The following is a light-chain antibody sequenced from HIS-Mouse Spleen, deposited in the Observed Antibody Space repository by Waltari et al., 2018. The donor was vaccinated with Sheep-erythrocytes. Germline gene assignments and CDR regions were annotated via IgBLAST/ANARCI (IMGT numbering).Light chain of an antibody. CDR1: RSDVGSYNL. V-gene: IGLV2-23*01. J-gene: IGLJ3*02. CDR3: CSDAGSSTPWV. CDR2: EGS. Sequence: QSALTQPASLSGSPGQSITISCTGTRSDVGSYNLVSWYQQHTGKAPKLRIYEGSKRPTGVSNRFSGSQSCNTASLTISGLQAEDEADYYCCSDAGSSTPWVFGGGTKLTVL.